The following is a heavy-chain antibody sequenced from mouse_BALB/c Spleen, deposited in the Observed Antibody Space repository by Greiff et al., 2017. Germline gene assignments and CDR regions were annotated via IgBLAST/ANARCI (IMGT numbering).Heavy chain of an antibody. V-gene: IGHV5-9-3*01. J-gene: IGHJ2*01. CDR2: ISSGGSYT. CDR3: ASLGLDY. Sequence: DVHLVESGGGLVKPGGSLKLSCAASGFTFSSYAMSWVRQTPEKRLEWVATISSGGSYTYYPDSVKGRFTISRDNAKNTLYLQMSSLRSEDTAMYYCASLGLDYWGQGTTLTVSS. D-gene: IGHD4-1*01. CDR1: GFTFSSYA.